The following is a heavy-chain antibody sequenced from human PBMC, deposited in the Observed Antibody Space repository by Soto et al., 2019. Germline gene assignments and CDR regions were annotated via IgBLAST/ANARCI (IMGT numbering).Heavy chain of an antibody. Sequence: GGSLRLSCAASGFTFSTYDMNWVRQAPGKGLEWVSTLTPDSRYIYYADSVKGRFTISRENAKNSLYLQMNSLRAEDTAVYYCASSVYSSSWYLVDYWGQGTLVTVSS. CDR1: GFTFSTYD. J-gene: IGHJ4*02. CDR3: ASSVYSSSWYLVDY. CDR2: LTPDSRYI. V-gene: IGHV3-21*01. D-gene: IGHD6-13*01.